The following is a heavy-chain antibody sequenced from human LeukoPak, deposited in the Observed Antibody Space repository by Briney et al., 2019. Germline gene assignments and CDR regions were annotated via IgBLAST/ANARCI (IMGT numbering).Heavy chain of an antibody. CDR2: INPSGGGT. J-gene: IGHJ3*02. CDR3: ARIAGGRDVFDI. D-gene: IGHD4-23*01. V-gene: IGHV1-46*01. Sequence: SVKDSCKASGYTFTRYYMHWVRQAPGQGLEWMGIINPSGGGTSYAQKFQGRVTMTRDTSTSTVYMELSSLKSEDTAVYYCARIAGGRDVFDIWGQGTLVTVSS. CDR1: GYTFTRYY.